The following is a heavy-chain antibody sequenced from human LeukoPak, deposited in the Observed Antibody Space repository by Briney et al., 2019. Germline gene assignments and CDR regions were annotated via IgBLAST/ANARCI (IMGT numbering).Heavy chain of an antibody. D-gene: IGHD3-10*01. V-gene: IGHV4-4*07. CDR1: GGSISSYY. Sequence: SETLSLTCTVSGGSISSYYWSWIRQPAGKGLEWIGRIYSSGSANYNPSLESRVTMSVDTSKNQFSLKLSSVTAADTAVYYCARDQGVTMVRGVTYYYYYYGMDVWGQGTTVTVSS. CDR3: ARDQGVTMVRGVTYYYYYYGMDV. CDR2: IYSSGSA. J-gene: IGHJ6*02.